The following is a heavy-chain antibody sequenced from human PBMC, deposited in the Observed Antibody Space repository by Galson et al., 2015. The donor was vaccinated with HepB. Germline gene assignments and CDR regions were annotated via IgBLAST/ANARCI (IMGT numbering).Heavy chain of an antibody. J-gene: IGHJ3*01. D-gene: IGHD3-22*01. CDR3: ASSYDSSGYHAFDL. CDR2: ISSSSSYI. Sequence: SLRLSCAASRFIFNKYAMNWVRQAPGKGLEWVSSISSSSSYIYYADSVKGRFTISRDNAKNSLYLQMNSLRVEDTAVYYCASSYDSSGYHAFDLWGQGTMVTVSS. V-gene: IGHV3-21*01. CDR1: RFIFNKYA.